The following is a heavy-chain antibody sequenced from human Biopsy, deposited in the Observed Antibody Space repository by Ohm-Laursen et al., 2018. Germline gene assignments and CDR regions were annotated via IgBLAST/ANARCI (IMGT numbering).Heavy chain of an antibody. CDR3: ARDRGYYSDRTVPGYFDL. CDR2: VYYTRST. Sequence: TLSLTCTVSGDSISSYYWSWIRQPPGKGLQWIGYVYYTRSTDYNPSLQSRVTISVDTSKNHFSLRLRSVTPADTAIYYCARDRGYYSDRTVPGYFDLWGRGTLVTVSS. CDR1: GDSISSYY. J-gene: IGHJ2*01. V-gene: IGHV4-59*01. D-gene: IGHD3-22*01.